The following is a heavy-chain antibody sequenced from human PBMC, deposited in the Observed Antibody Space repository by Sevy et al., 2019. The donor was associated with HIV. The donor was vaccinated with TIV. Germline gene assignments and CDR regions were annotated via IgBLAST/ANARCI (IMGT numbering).Heavy chain of an antibody. CDR2: IIPIFGTA. Sequence: ASVKVSCKASGGTFSSYAISWVRQAPGQGLEWMGGIIPIFGTANYAQKFQGRVTITADESTSTDYMELSSLRAEDTAVYYCARSEGRTIGWFDPWGQGTLVTVSS. J-gene: IGHJ5*02. CDR1: GGTFSSYA. D-gene: IGHD2-15*01. CDR3: ARSEGRTIGWFDP. V-gene: IGHV1-69*13.